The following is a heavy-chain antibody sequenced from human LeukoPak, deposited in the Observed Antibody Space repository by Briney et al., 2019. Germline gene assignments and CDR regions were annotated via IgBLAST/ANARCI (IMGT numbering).Heavy chain of an antibody. Sequence: ASVKVSCKASGYTFTSYYMHWVRQAPGQGLEWMGIINPSGGSTSYAQKLQGRVTMTTDTSTSTAYMELRSLRSDDTAVYYCARGYPVAGNYYYYGMDVWGQGTTVTVSS. D-gene: IGHD6-19*01. V-gene: IGHV1-46*01. J-gene: IGHJ6*02. CDR3: ARGYPVAGNYYYYGMDV. CDR2: INPSGGST. CDR1: GYTFTSYY.